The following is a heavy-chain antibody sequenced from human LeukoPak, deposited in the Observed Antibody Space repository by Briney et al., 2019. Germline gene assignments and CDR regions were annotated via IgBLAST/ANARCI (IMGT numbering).Heavy chain of an antibody. V-gene: IGHV4-59*01. CDR3: ARVTRFLEWLLFDY. J-gene: IGHJ4*02. CDR2: IYYSGST. CDR1: GGSISSYY. Sequence: SETLSLTCTVSGGSISSYYWSWIRQPPWKGLEWIGYIYYSGSTNYNPSLKSRVTISVDTSKNQFSLKLSSVTAADTAVYYCARVTRFLEWLLFDYWGQGTLVTVSS. D-gene: IGHD3-3*01.